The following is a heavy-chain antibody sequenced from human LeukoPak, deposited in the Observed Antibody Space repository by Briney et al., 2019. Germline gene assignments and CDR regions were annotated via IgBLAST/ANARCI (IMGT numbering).Heavy chain of an antibody. V-gene: IGHV3-9*03. Sequence: GRSLTLSCAASGFTFDNYAMHWDRPAPGKGLEWVSGISWNSGSTGYVSSVKGRFTISRDTAKNSLYLRSGSLVAEDMSLYYCAKDVSLGFGIGSSCSVHFDYWGQGTLVTVSS. CDR2: ISWNSGST. D-gene: IGHD2-2*01. J-gene: IGHJ4*02. CDR3: AKDVSLGFGIGSSCSVHFDY. CDR1: GFTFDNYA.